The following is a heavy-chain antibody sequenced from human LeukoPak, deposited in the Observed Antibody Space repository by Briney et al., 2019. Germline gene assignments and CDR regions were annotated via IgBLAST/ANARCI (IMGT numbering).Heavy chain of an antibody. CDR1: GGSISSYY. V-gene: IGHV4-59*01. D-gene: IGHD4-17*01. CDR2: IYHTGST. Sequence: SETLSLTCTVSGGSISSYYWSWIRQPPGKGLEWIGYIYHTGSTSYNPSLKGRVTISVDTSKNQFSLKLSSVTAADTAVYYCARGLNRNDYGDYGYWGQGALVTVSS. CDR3: ARGLNRNDYGDYGY. J-gene: IGHJ4*02.